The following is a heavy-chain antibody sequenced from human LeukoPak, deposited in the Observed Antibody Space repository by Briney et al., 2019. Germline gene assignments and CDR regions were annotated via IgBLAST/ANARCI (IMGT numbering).Heavy chain of an antibody. J-gene: IGHJ4*02. D-gene: IGHD3-10*01. CDR3: ARETYYGSGSYAIFDY. CDR2: INPSSGST. Sequence: ASVKVSCKASGYTFTNHYMYWVRQAPGQGLEWMGMINPSSGSTSYAQKFQGRVTVTRDTSTSTVYMDLSSLRFDDTAMYYCARETYYGSGSYAIFDYWGQGTLVTVSS. CDR1: GYTFTNHY. V-gene: IGHV1-46*01.